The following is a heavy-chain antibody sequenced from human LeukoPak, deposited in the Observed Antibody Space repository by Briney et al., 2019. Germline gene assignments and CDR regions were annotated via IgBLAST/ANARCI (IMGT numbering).Heavy chain of an antibody. Sequence: GGSLRLSCAASGFTFSDYYVSWIRQAPGKGLEWVSYISSGSTYTYYADSVKGRFTISRDNSKNTLFLQMNSLRADDTAVYFCAKDQKSIAATGYDYWGQGTLVTVSS. CDR3: AKDQKSIAATGYDY. V-gene: IGHV3-11*05. CDR2: ISSGSTYT. D-gene: IGHD6-13*01. J-gene: IGHJ4*02. CDR1: GFTFSDYY.